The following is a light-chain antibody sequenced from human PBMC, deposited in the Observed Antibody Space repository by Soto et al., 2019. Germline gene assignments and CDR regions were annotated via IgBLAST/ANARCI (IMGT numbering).Light chain of an antibody. CDR1: NGDIGSYNR. CDR2: EVT. CDR3: SSYTNINTRACV. Sequence: QSALTQPASVSGSPGQSITISCTGTNGDIGSYNRVSWYQQHPGKAPKLIIYEVTDRPSGVSNRFSGSKSGNTASLTISGLQAEDEAEYYCSSYTNINTRACVFGTGTKVTVL. J-gene: IGLJ1*01. V-gene: IGLV2-14*01.